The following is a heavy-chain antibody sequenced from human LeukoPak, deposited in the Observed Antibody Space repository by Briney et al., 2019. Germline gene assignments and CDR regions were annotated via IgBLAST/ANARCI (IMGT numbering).Heavy chain of an antibody. CDR1: GFTFSSYS. Sequence: PGGSLRLSCAASGFTFSSYSLNWARQAPGKGLEWISSISGSSNSYKYYADSVKGRFTISRDDAKNSLYLQMNSLRAEDTAVYCCARARYFDASAHYYHFDYWGPGTLVTVSS. J-gene: IGHJ4*02. V-gene: IGHV3-21*01. CDR3: ARARYFDASAHYYHFDY. D-gene: IGHD3-22*01. CDR2: ISGSSNSYK.